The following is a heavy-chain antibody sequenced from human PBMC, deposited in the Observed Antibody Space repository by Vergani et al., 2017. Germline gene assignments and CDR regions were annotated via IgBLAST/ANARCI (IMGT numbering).Heavy chain of an antibody. CDR2: SLPILGIA. Sequence: QVQLVQSGAEVKKPASSLTVSFTASAGTFSRYTLTWVRQPPGQGLHCMGRSLPILGIANYAQKFQGRVTITADKSPSTAYMERSSLRSEDTAVYYCARDVLTMAQEVPWGQGTLVTVSS. J-gene: IGHJ5*02. CDR3: ARDVLTMAQEVP. D-gene: IGHD3-10*01. V-gene: IGHV1-69*08. CDR1: AGTFSRYT.